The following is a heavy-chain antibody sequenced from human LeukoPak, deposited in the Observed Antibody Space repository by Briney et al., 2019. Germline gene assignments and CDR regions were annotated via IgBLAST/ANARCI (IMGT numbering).Heavy chain of an antibody. Sequence: PSETLSLTCTVSGGSIRSYFWGWVRQPAGKGLEWIGRIYTTGATFYNPSPKTRLTMSIDTSKNQFSLRLTSVVAADTAVYYCARQGYTASYYFLDYWSQGTLVTVSS. V-gene: IGHV4-4*07. CDR1: GGSIRSYF. CDR3: ARQGYTASYYFLDY. CDR2: IYTTGAT. J-gene: IGHJ4*02. D-gene: IGHD1-26*01.